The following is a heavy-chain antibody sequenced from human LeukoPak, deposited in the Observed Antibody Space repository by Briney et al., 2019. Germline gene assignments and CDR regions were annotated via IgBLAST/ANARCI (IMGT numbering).Heavy chain of an antibody. J-gene: IGHJ5*02. D-gene: IGHD6-13*01. V-gene: IGHV3-30*19. CDR2: ISYDGKEK. Sequence: GGSLRLSCAASGFSFTKFGMHWVRQAPGKGLEWVAVISYDGKEKYHADSVKGRFTISRDNSKNTLYLQMNSLRVEDTAVYYCARGDRGTAAGNNWFNPWGQGTLVTVSS. CDR1: GFSFTKFG. CDR3: ARGDRGTAAGNNWFNP.